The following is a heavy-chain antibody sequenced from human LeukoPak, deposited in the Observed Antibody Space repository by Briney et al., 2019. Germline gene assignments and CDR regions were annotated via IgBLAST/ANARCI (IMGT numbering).Heavy chain of an antibody. J-gene: IGHJ3*02. D-gene: IGHD5-18*01. CDR3: AKYRTAMVTLPDAFDI. Sequence: GGSLRLSCAASGFTFSSYGMHWVRQAPGKGLEWVAVISYDGSNKYYADSVKGRFTISRDNSKNTLCLQMNSLRAEDTAVYYCAKYRTAMVTLPDAFDIWGQGTMVTVSS. CDR2: ISYDGSNK. CDR1: GFTFSSYG. V-gene: IGHV3-30*18.